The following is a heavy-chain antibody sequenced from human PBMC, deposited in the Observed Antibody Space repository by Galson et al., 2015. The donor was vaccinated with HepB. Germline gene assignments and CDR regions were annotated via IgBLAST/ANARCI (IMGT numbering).Heavy chain of an antibody. CDR1: GDSVSSNSAA. V-gene: IGHV6-1*01. J-gene: IGHJ4*02. D-gene: IGHD3-16*01. Sequence: CAISGDSVSSNSAAWNWIRQSPSRGLEWLGRTYYRFNWFNDYAESVKSRITINADTSYNQFSLQLTSVTPEDTAVYYCARDPQLGLCLGTFDSWGQGTLVAVSS. CDR3: ARDPQLGLCLGTFDS. CDR2: TYYRFNWFN.